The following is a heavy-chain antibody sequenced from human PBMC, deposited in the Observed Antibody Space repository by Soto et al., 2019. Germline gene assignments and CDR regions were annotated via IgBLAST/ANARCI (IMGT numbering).Heavy chain of an antibody. CDR1: GYTFTGYY. V-gene: IGHV1-2*02. CDR3: ARELGSEYYYYGMDV. J-gene: IGHJ6*02. Sequence: GASVKVSCKASGYTFTGYYMHWVRQAPGQGLEWMGWINPNSGGTNYAQKFQGRVTMTRDTSISTAYMELSRLRSDDTAVYYCARELGSEYYYYGMDVWGQGTTVTSP. D-gene: IGHD1-26*01. CDR2: INPNSGGT.